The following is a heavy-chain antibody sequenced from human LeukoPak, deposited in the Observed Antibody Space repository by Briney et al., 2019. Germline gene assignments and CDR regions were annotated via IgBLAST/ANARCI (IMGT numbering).Heavy chain of an antibody. CDR2: IYHSGST. J-gene: IGHJ6*03. CDR3: ARPYEHYYYYYMDV. Sequence: SETLSLTCTVSGGSISSYYWSWIRQPPGKGLEWIGSIYHSGSTYYNPSLKSRVTISVDTSKNQFSLKLSSVTAADTAVYYCARPYEHYYYYYMDVWGKGTTVTVSS. CDR1: GGSISSYY. D-gene: IGHD5-12*01. V-gene: IGHV4-59*08.